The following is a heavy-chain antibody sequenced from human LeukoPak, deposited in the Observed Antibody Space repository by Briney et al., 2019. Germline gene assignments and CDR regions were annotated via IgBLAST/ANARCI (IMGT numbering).Heavy chain of an antibody. CDR1: GFTFSSCS. Sequence: GGSLRLSCAASGFTFSSCSMSWVRQAPGKGLEWVSVIYSGGSTYYADSVKGRFTISRDNSKNTLYLQMNSLRAEDTAVYYCARDHTGGYYYDSAYGMDVWGQGTTVTVSS. CDR3: ARDHTGGYYYDSAYGMDV. J-gene: IGHJ6*02. CDR2: IYSGGST. D-gene: IGHD3-22*01. V-gene: IGHV3-53*01.